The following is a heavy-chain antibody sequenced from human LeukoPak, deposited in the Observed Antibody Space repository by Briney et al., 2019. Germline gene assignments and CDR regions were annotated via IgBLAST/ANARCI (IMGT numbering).Heavy chain of an antibody. V-gene: IGHV4-39*07. CDR1: GGSISSSSYY. J-gene: IGHJ5*02. Sequence: SETLSLTCTVSGGSISSSSYYWGWIRQLPGKGLEWIGSIYYSGSTYYNPSLKSRVTISVDTSKNQFSLKLSSVTAADTAVYYCARGTMVRLPKPGPPKNWFDPWGQGTLVTVSS. CDR2: IYYSGST. D-gene: IGHD3-10*01. CDR3: ARGTMVRLPKPGPPKNWFDP.